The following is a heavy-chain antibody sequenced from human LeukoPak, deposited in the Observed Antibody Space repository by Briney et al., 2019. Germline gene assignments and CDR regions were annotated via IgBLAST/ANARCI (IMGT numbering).Heavy chain of an antibody. V-gene: IGHV1-46*01. J-gene: IGHJ4*02. CDR1: GYTFTSYY. D-gene: IGHD5-24*01. CDR2: INPSGGST. CDR3: ARDGARWLQWVNLDY. Sequence: ASVKVSCKASGYTFTSYYMHWVRQAPGQGLEWMGIINPSGGSTSYAQEFQGRVTMTRDTSTSTVYMELSSLRSEDTAVYYCARDGARWLQWVNLDYWGQGTLVTVSS.